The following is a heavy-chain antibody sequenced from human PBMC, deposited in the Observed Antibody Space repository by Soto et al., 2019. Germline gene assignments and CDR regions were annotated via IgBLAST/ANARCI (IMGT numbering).Heavy chain of an antibody. J-gene: IGHJ4*02. V-gene: IGHV4-30-2*06. CDR2: ISRLDNP. CDR3: ARGAGYEPFDD. Sequence: LSLTCTVSXGSMSYGGFSWLLIRQSPGKGLEWIGYISRLDNPYFHPSFKGRVTMSIDRSRNQFYLNLSSMTAADRAVYYCARGAGYEPFDDWGQGVLVTVSS. CDR1: XGSMSYGGFS. D-gene: IGHD5-12*01.